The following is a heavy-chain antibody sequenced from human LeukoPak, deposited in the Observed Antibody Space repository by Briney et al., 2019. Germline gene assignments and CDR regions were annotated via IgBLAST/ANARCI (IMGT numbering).Heavy chain of an antibody. CDR1: GGSISSYY. J-gene: IGHJ6*02. CDR3: ARVLGYCSSTGCYRGYYYGMDV. D-gene: IGHD2-2*01. CDR2: IYYSGST. Sequence: SETLSLTCTVSGGSISSYYWSWIRQPPGKGLEWIGYIYYSGSTNYNPSLKSRVTISVDMSKNQFSLKLSSVTAADTAVYYCARVLGYCSSTGCYRGYYYGMDVWGQGTTVTVSS. V-gene: IGHV4-59*01.